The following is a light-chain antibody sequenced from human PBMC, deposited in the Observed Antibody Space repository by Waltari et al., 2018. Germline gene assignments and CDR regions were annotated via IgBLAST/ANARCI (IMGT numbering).Light chain of an antibody. CDR1: SSDVGGSNY. V-gene: IGLV2-14*01. Sequence: QSALTQPASVSGSPGQSITISCTGTSSDVGGSNYVSWYQQHPGKAPKLMIYDVSKRPSGVSDRFSGSKSGNTASLTISGLQAEDEADYYCGSYTSSSTYVFGTGTKVTVL. CDR2: DVS. CDR3: GSYTSSSTYV. J-gene: IGLJ1*01.